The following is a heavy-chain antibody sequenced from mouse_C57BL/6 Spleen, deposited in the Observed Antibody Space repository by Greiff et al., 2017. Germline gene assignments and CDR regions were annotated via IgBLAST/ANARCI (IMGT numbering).Heavy chain of an antibody. V-gene: IGHV3-6*01. Sequence: EVKLMESGPGLVKPSQSLSLTCSVTGYSITSGYYWNWIRQFPGNKLEWMGYISYDGSNNYNPSLKNRISITRDTSKNQFFLKLKSVTTEDTATYDCARERDYDPLFDYWGQGTTLTVSS. CDR2: ISYDGSN. J-gene: IGHJ2*01. CDR3: ARERDYDPLFDY. CDR1: GYSITSGYY. D-gene: IGHD2-4*01.